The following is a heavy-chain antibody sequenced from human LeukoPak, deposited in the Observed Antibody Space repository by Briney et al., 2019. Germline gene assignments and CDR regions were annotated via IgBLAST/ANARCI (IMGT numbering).Heavy chain of an antibody. V-gene: IGHV3-15*01. CDR2: IKSKTDGGTT. Sequence: GGSLRLSCAASGFTFSNAWMSWVRQAPGKGLEWVGRIKSKTDGGTTDYAAPVKGRFTISRDDSKNTLYLQMNSLKTEDTAVYYCTTEYYYDGSGYYKSVDPWGQGTLVTVSS. CDR1: GFTFSNAW. J-gene: IGHJ5*02. D-gene: IGHD3-22*01. CDR3: TTEYYYDGSGYYKSVDP.